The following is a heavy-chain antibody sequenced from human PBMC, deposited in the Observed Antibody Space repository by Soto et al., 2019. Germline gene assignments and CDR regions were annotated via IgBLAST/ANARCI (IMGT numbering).Heavy chain of an antibody. CDR3: AREGLITYYYGMDV. V-gene: IGHV4-30-4*01. D-gene: IGHD3-16*01. J-gene: IGHJ6*02. CDR2: IYYSGST. CDR1: GGSISSGDYY. Sequence: PSETLSLTCTVSGGSISSGDYYWSWIRQPPGKGLEWIGYIYYSGSTYYNPSLKSRVTISVDTSKNQFSLKLSSVTAADTAVYYCAREGLITYYYGMDVWGQGTTVTVSS.